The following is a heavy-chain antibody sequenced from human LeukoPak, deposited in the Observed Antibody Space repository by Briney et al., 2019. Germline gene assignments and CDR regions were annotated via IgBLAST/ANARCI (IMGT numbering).Heavy chain of an antibody. CDR3: ARGPLGYSNTWFAY. Sequence: GASVKVFCKASGYTFTSYDINWVRQATGQGLEWMGWMNPNSGNTGYAQKFQGRVTMTRNTSISTAYLELNSLRSEDTAVYYCARGPLGYSNTWFAYWGQGTLVTVSS. CDR1: GYTFTSYD. D-gene: IGHD6-13*01. CDR2: MNPNSGNT. V-gene: IGHV1-8*01. J-gene: IGHJ5*01.